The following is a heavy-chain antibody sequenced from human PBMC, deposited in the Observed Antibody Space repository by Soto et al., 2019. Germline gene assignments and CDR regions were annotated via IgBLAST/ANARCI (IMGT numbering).Heavy chain of an antibody. D-gene: IGHD2-21*01. CDR1: GFTISTYA. CDR2: VTGSGSQI. Sequence: GSLRLSCAASGFTISTYAMTWVRQAPGKGLECVSGVTGSGSQIYYADSVKGRFTISKDNSKNTLYLQMSSLREEDTALYYCAKDAVYRDGLWLMDSWGQGTLVTVSS. J-gene: IGHJ5*02. V-gene: IGHV3-23*01. CDR3: AKDAVYRDGLWLMDS.